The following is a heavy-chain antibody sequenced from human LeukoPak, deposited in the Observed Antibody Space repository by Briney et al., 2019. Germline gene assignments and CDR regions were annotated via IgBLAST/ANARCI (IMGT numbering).Heavy chain of an antibody. CDR1: GFTFSSYA. Sequence: PGESLKISCAASGFTFSSYATHWVRQAPGKGLEYVSGISSNGGSTYYANSVKGRFTISRDDSKNTLYLQMGSLRAEDMAVYYCARSYRSGWYYSDYWGQGTRVTVSS. D-gene: IGHD6-19*01. V-gene: IGHV3-64*01. J-gene: IGHJ4*02. CDR2: ISSNGGST. CDR3: ARSYRSGWYYSDY.